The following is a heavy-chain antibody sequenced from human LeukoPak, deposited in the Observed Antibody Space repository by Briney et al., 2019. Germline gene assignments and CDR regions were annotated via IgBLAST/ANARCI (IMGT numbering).Heavy chain of an antibody. J-gene: IGHJ4*02. CDR1: GFTFSDYS. CDR3: AREIPGRIAADC. D-gene: IGHD2-15*01. V-gene: IGHV3-48*01. Sequence: GGSLRLSCAASGFTFSDYSMNWVHQAPGKGLEWISYIGGRGDGISYADSVKGRFIVSRDNAKNSLFLQMNRLRGEDTAIYFCAREIPGRIAADCWGQGTLVTVSS. CDR2: IGGRGDGI.